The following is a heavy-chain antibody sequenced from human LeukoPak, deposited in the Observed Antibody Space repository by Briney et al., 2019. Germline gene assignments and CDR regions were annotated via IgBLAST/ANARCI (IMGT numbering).Heavy chain of an antibody. V-gene: IGHV1-46*01. J-gene: IGHJ3*02. CDR3: CFSSSWYEDAFDI. Sequence: ASVKVSCKASGYTFTSYYMHWVRQAPGQGLEWMGIINPSGGSTSYAQKSQGRVTMTRDTSTSTVYMELSSLRSEDTAVYYCCFSSSWYEDAFDIWGQGTMVTVSS. CDR2: INPSGGST. D-gene: IGHD6-13*01. CDR1: GYTFTSYY.